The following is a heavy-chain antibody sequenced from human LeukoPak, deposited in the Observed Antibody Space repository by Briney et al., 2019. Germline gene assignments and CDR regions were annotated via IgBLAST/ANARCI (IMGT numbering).Heavy chain of an antibody. Sequence: GGSLRLSCAASGFTFGTYWMSWVRQAPGKGLEWLANIKQDGSEKYYVDSVKGRFTISRDNAKNSLYLQMNSLRAEDTAVYFCARDDADLGSSWYGSAFWGQGTLVTVSS. CDR1: GFTFGTYW. J-gene: IGHJ4*02. V-gene: IGHV3-7*03. CDR2: IKQDGSEK. CDR3: ARDDADLGSSWYGSAF. D-gene: IGHD6-13*01.